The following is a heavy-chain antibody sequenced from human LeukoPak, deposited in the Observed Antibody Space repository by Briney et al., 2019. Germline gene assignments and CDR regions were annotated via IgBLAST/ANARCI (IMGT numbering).Heavy chain of an antibody. J-gene: IGHJ3*02. Sequence: PGGSLRLSCAASGFTFSSYSMNWVRQAPGKGLEWVSYISSSSSTIYYADSVKGRFTISRDNAKNSLYLQMNSLRAEDTAVYYCAREGDYKLGMRPSAFDIWGQGTMVTVSS. CDR1: GFTFSSYS. CDR2: ISSSSSTI. V-gene: IGHV3-48*01. CDR3: AREGDYKLGMRPSAFDI. D-gene: IGHD7-27*01.